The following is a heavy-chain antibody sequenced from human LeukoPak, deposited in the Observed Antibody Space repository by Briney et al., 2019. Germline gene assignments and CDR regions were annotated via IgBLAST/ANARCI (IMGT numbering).Heavy chain of an antibody. J-gene: IGHJ1*01. CDR1: GFTVSSNY. D-gene: IGHD3-22*01. CDR2: IYSGGNT. Sequence: GGSLRLSCAASGFTVSSNYMSWVRQAPGKGLEWVSVIYSGGNTYYADSVKGRFTISRDNSKNTLYLQMNSLRAEDTALYYCARGGIGYYDSSGYDEYFQHWGQGTLVTVSS. V-gene: IGHV3-66*01. CDR3: ARGGIGYYDSSGYDEYFQH.